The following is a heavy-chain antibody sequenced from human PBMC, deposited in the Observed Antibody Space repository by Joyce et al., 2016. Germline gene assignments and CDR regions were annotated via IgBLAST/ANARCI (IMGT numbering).Heavy chain of an antibody. Sequence: EVQLVASGGGLVEPGGSRRLSCAASGFPFDNAWMIWNRQVTGKGLEWVSVIKSKTDGETTSYGAPVKGRITNSRDDSKTTLYLQMNSLKSEDTAVYYCGGWRIWGQGTLVTVSS. CDR3: GGWRI. J-gene: IGHJ4*02. V-gene: IGHV3-15*01. D-gene: IGHD3-16*01. CDR1: GFPFDNAW. CDR2: IKSKTDGETT.